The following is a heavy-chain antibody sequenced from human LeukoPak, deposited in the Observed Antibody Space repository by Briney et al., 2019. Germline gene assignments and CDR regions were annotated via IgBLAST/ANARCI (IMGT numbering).Heavy chain of an antibody. Sequence: PGGSLRLSCAASGFTFSTHSMNWVRQAPGKGLEGVSYIRHTGNDIYYGESVKGRFTISRDNAKNSLYLQVHTLRAEDTAVYYCAGDGTGVLPGDAFDIWSQGTMVTVSS. J-gene: IGHJ3*02. D-gene: IGHD1-1*01. V-gene: IGHV3-21*05. CDR3: AGDGTGVLPGDAFDI. CDR2: IRHTGNDI. CDR1: GFTFSTHS.